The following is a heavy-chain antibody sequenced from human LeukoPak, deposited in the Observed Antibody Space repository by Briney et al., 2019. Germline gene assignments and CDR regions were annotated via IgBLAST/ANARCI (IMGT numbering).Heavy chain of an antibody. J-gene: IGHJ6*03. CDR1: GYTFTGYY. Sequence: GASVKVSCKASGYTFTGYYMHWVRQAPGQGLEWMGWMNPNSGNTGYAQKFQGRVTMTRNTSISTAYMELSSLRSEDTAVYYCARVVRPMIYYYYYMDVWGKGTTVTVSS. V-gene: IGHV1-8*02. D-gene: IGHD3-10*01. CDR3: ARVVRPMIYYYYYMDV. CDR2: MNPNSGNT.